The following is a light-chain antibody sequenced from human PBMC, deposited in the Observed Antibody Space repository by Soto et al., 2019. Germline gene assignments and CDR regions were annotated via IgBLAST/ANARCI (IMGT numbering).Light chain of an antibody. Sequence: DIQMTQSPSSLSASVGDRVTITCRSSQSIFSYLSWYQQKPGTAPKPLIYGVNNLESGAPSRFSGSGSGTDFTLTISSLQPVDSATYYCQESYSEYAFTFGGGTKVDIK. CDR1: QSIFSY. CDR2: GVN. J-gene: IGKJ4*01. V-gene: IGKV1-39*01. CDR3: QESYSEYAFT.